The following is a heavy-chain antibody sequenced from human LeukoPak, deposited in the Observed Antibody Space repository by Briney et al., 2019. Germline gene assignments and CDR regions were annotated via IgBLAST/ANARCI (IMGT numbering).Heavy chain of an antibody. D-gene: IGHD3-22*01. Sequence: SETLSLTCTVSGGSISSYYWSWIRQPPGKGLEWIGYIYYSGSTNYNPSLKSRVTISVDTSKNQFSLKLSSVTAADTAVYYCARAKKTQSTYYYDSSGYGSFDYWGQGTLVTVSS. V-gene: IGHV4-59*01. CDR3: ARAKKTQSTYYYDSSGYGSFDY. CDR2: IYYSGST. J-gene: IGHJ4*02. CDR1: GGSISSYY.